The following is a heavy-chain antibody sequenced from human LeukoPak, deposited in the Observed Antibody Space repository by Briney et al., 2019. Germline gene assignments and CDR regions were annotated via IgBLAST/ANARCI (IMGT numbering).Heavy chain of an antibody. D-gene: IGHD6-13*01. Sequence: ASVKVSCKASGYTFTSYSMHWVRQAPGQGLEWMGLINPIGGNTTYAQKFKGRVTITMDISTSTVYLELSSLKAEDTAVYYCARDLIAVAGAFDPWGQGTLVTVPS. CDR2: INPIGGNT. J-gene: IGHJ5*02. CDR3: ARDLIAVAGAFDP. V-gene: IGHV1-46*01. CDR1: GYTFTSYS.